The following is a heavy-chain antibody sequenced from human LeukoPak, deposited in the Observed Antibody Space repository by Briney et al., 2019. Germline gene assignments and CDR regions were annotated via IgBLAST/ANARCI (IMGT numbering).Heavy chain of an antibody. CDR3: AGGRRDCSGDCYVAFDI. V-gene: IGHV3-53*01. CDR1: GFTVSSNY. Sequence: GGSLRLSCVASGFTVSSNYMSWVRQAPGKGLEWVSVIYSAGSTYYADSVKDRFTISRDNSKNSLFLQMHSLRADDTAVYYCAGGRRDCSGDCYVAFDIWGQGTMVTVSS. J-gene: IGHJ3*02. D-gene: IGHD2-21*02. CDR2: IYSAGST.